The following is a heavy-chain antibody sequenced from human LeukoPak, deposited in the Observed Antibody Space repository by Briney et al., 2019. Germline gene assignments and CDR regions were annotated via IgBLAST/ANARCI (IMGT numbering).Heavy chain of an antibody. J-gene: IGHJ1*01. CDR2: ISSNGAST. Sequence: GGSLRLSCSASEFSFSSYAMHWVRQGPGKGLEHVSTISSNGASTYYADSAKGRFTISRDNSKNTLYLQLSSLSAEDTAVYYCVKGGYYDGSGFPEYFQDWGQGTLVSASS. V-gene: IGHV3-64D*09. CDR1: EFSFSSYA. D-gene: IGHD3-22*01. CDR3: VKGGYYDGSGFPEYFQD.